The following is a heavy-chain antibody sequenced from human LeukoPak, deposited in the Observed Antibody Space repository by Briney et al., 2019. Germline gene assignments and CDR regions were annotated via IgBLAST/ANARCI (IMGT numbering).Heavy chain of an antibody. CDR2: INHSGST. CDR1: GGSFSGYY. Sequence: SETLSLTCAVYGGSFSGYYWSWIRQPPGKGLEWIGEINHSGSTNYNPSLKSRVTISVDTSKNQFSLKLSSVTAADTAVYYCARACAHLKYYYDSSGYYYFDYWGQGTLVTVSS. D-gene: IGHD3-22*01. J-gene: IGHJ4*02. CDR3: ARACAHLKYYYDSSGYYYFDY. V-gene: IGHV4-34*01.